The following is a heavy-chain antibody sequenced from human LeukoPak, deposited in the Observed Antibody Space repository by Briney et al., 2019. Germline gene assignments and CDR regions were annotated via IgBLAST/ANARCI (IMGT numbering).Heavy chain of an antibody. J-gene: IGHJ4*02. CDR3: ARDWGKVVVVPAAPTVFDY. CDR1: GFTFSSYA. D-gene: IGHD2-2*01. V-gene: IGHV3-21*01. Sequence: GGSLRLSCAASGFTFSSYAMNWVRQAPGKGLEWVSSISSSSSYIYYADSVKGRFTISRDNAKNSLYLQMNSLRAEDTAVYYCARDWGKVVVVPAAPTVFDYWGQGTLVTVSS. CDR2: ISSSSSYI.